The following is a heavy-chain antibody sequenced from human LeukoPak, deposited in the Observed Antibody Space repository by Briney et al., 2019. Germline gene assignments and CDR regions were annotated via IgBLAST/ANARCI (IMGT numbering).Heavy chain of an antibody. CDR1: GGSFSGYY. V-gene: IGHV4-34*01. J-gene: IGHJ4*02. CDR2: INHSGST. CDR3: ARAHGSSSDSDFISY. D-gene: IGHD6-13*01. Sequence: PSETLSLTCAVYGGSFSGYYCSWIRQPPGKGLEWIGEINHSGSTNHNPSLKSRVTISVDPSKNQFSLKVSSVTAADMAVYYYARAHGSSSDSDFISYGAQGTRVTVSS.